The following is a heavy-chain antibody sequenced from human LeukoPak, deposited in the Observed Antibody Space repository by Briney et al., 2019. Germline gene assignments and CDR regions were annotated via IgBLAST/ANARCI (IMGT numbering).Heavy chain of an antibody. J-gene: IGHJ4*02. V-gene: IGHV3-30*18. CDR3: AKALTVAGWDY. Sequence: PGRTLSLSCAVCGFTLSSYGMLWVRQAPAKGLEGAAVISYDGSNTDYADPVKGRFTISRDNSKNTLYLQMNSLRAEDTAVYYCAKALTVAGWDYWGQGTLVTVS. CDR1: GFTLSSYG. CDR2: ISYDGSNT. D-gene: IGHD6-19*01.